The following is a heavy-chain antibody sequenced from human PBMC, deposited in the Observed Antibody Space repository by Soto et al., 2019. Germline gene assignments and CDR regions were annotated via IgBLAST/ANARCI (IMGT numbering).Heavy chain of an antibody. J-gene: IGHJ6*02. CDR2: INGDGGST. CDR1: GFTFSNYW. Sequence: GGSLRLSCAASGFTFSNYWMHWVRQAPGKGLVWVSRINGDGGSTTYADSVKGRFSISRDNAKNTLYLQMNNLRAEDTAVYYCAREGGNYFYGMDVWGQGTTVTVSS. CDR3: AREGGNYFYGMDV. V-gene: IGHV3-74*01.